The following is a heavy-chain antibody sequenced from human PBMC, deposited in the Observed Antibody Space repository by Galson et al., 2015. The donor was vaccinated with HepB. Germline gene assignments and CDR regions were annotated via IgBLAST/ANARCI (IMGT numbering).Heavy chain of an antibody. CDR3: ARDPGTTNDAFDI. J-gene: IGHJ3*02. Sequence: SLRLSCAASGFTFSRYDMNWVRQPPGKGLEWVSYISGSSSTIYYADSVKGRFTISRDNAKNSLYLQMNSLRAADTAIYYCARDPGTTNDAFDIWGQGTMVTVSS. CDR2: ISGSSSTI. CDR1: GFTFSRYD. D-gene: IGHD1-7*01. V-gene: IGHV3-48*01.